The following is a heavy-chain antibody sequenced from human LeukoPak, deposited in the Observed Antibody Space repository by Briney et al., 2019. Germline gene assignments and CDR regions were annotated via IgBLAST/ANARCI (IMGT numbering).Heavy chain of an antibody. V-gene: IGHV3-30*01. CDR3: ARVGLVVPNYYYYYGMDV. CDR1: GFTFSSYA. D-gene: IGHD2-8*02. CDR2: ISYDGSNK. J-gene: IGHJ6*02. Sequence: GGSLRLSCAASGFTFSSYAMHWVRQAPGKGLEWVAVISYDGSNKYYADSVKGRFTISRDNSKNTLYLQMNSLRAEDTAVYYCARVGLVVPNYYYYYGMDVWGQGTTVTVSS.